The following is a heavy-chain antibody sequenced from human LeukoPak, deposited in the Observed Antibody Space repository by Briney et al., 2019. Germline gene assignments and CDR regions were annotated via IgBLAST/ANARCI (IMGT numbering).Heavy chain of an antibody. V-gene: IGHV3-21*01. D-gene: IGHD3-10*01. CDR2: ISSSSSYI. CDR3: ARDFAVTTVRGDFGMDV. Sequence: PGGSLRLSCAASGFTFSSYSMNWVRQAPGKGLEWVSSISSSSSYIYFADSVKGRFTISRDNAKNSLYLQMNSLRAEDTAVYYCARDFAVTTVRGDFGMDVWGQGTTVTVSS. CDR1: GFTFSSYS. J-gene: IGHJ6*02.